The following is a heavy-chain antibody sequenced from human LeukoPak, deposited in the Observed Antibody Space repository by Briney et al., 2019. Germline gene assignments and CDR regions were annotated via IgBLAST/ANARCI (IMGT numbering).Heavy chain of an antibody. CDR1: GFTFSSYA. V-gene: IGHV3-64*01. J-gene: IGHJ4*02. CDR2: ISSNGGST. Sequence: GGSLRLSCAASGFTFSSYAMHWVRQAPGKGLEYVSAISSNGGSTYYANSVKGRFTISRDNSKNTLYLQMGSLRAEDMAVYYCASYGYSSGWPVSYWGQGTLVTVSS. D-gene: IGHD6-19*01. CDR3: ASYGYSSGWPVSY.